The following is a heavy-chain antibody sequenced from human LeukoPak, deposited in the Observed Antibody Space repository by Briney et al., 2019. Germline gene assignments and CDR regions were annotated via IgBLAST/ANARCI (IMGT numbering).Heavy chain of an antibody. CDR2: ISWNSGSI. J-gene: IGHJ4*02. D-gene: IGHD6-19*01. V-gene: IGHV3-9*01. CDR3: GKGNLYSSGWYAIDY. Sequence: SLRLSCAASRFTFDDYAMHWVRQAPGKGLEWVSGISWNSGSIGYADSVKGRFTISRDNAKNSLYLQMNSLRTEDTALYYCGKGNLYSSGWYAIDYWGQGTLVTVSS. CDR1: RFTFDDYA.